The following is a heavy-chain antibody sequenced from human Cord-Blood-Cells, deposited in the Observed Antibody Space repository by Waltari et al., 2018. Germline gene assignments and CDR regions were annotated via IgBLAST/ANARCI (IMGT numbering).Heavy chain of an antibody. CDR2: IIPIFGTA. V-gene: IGHV1-69*01. D-gene: IGHD2-15*01. CDR1: GGTFSSSA. CDR3: ARTLYCSGGSCYYYYGMDV. Sequence: QVQLVQSGAEVKKPGSSVQVSCKASGGTFSSSATSWVRKAPGQRREWMGGIIPIFGTANYAQKFQGRVTITADESTSTAYMELSSLRSEDTAVYYCARTLYCSGGSCYYYYGMDVWGQGTTVTVSS. J-gene: IGHJ6*02.